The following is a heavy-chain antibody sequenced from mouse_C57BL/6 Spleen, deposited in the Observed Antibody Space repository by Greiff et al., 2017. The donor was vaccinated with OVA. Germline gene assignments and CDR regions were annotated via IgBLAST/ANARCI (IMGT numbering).Heavy chain of an antibody. J-gene: IGHJ3*01. CDR2: IHPNSGST. V-gene: IGHV1-64*01. CDR3: ARGSSPRFAY. D-gene: IGHD1-1*01. CDR1: GYTFTSYW. Sequence: QVQLQQSGAELVKPGASVKLSCKASGYTFTSYWMHWVKQRPGQGLEWIGMIHPNSGSTNYNEKFKSKATLTVDKSSSTAYMQLSSLTSEDSAVYYCARGSSPRFAYWGQGTLVTVSA.